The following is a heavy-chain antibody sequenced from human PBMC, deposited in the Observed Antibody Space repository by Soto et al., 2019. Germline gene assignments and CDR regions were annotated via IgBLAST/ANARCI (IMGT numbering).Heavy chain of an antibody. CDR3: ARATGTLRSRNCDY. J-gene: IGHJ4*02. V-gene: IGHV4-31*03. D-gene: IGHD1-1*01. Sequence: SETLSLTCSVSGGSISTVGHYWTWIRQPPGKGLEWIGSIYHTGSTYYSKSLRSRLTMSVDTSKSQFSLRLSSVTAADTAVYYCARATGTLRSRNCDYWGQGSLVTVSS. CDR1: GGSISTVGHY. CDR2: IYHTGST.